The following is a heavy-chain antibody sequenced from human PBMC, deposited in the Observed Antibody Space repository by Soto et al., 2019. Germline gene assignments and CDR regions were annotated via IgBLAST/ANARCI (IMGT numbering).Heavy chain of an antibody. CDR3: ARDRGDCSSTSCYGDYYGMDV. V-gene: IGHV4-30-4*01. D-gene: IGHD2-2*01. CDR1: GGSISSGDYY. Sequence: QVQLQESGPGLVKPSQTLSLTCTVSGGSISSGDYYWSWIRQPPGKGLEWIGHIYYSGSTYYNPSLKSRVNISVDTYKNQFSLKLSSVTAADTAVYYCARDRGDCSSTSCYGDYYGMDVWGQGTTVTVSS. J-gene: IGHJ6*02. CDR2: IYYSGST.